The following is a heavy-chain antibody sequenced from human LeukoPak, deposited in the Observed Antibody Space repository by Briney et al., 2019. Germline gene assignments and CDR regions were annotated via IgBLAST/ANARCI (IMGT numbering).Heavy chain of an antibody. J-gene: IGHJ4*02. V-gene: IGHV4-61*02. CDR3: ARDLAAAGSDY. D-gene: IGHD6-13*01. CDR2: IYTSGST. CDR1: GGSISSGSYY. Sequence: SSETLSLTCIVSGGSISSGSYYWSWIRQPAGKGLEWIGRIYTSGSTNYNPSLKSRVTISVDTSKNQFSLKLSSVTAADTAVYYCARDLAAAGSDYWGQGTLVTVSS.